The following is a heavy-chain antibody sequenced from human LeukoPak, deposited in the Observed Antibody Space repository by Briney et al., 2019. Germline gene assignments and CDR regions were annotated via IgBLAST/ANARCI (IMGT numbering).Heavy chain of an antibody. CDR3: ARVIGSNSFDY. D-gene: IGHD4-11*01. J-gene: IGHJ4*02. Sequence: PGRSLRLSCAASGFTFDDYAMHWVRQAPGKGLEWVSGISWNSGTIGYADSVKGRFTISRDNAKNSLYLPMNSLRAEDTALYYCARVIGSNSFDYWGQATQVTVSS. V-gene: IGHV3-9*01. CDR2: ISWNSGTI. CDR1: GFTFDDYA.